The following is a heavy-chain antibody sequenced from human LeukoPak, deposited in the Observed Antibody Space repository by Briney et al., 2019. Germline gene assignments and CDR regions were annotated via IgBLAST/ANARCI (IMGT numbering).Heavy chain of an antibody. Sequence: SEALSLTCAVYGGSFSDYYWSWIRQPPGKGLEWIGEINHSGTTNYSPSLKSRVSISVDTSKNQFSLKLNSVTAADAAMYYCASHYSSGSYRYTGSFDSWGQGMLVNVSS. CDR1: GGSFSDYY. V-gene: IGHV4-34*01. CDR2: INHSGTT. CDR3: ASHYSSGSYRYTGSFDS. D-gene: IGHD3-16*02. J-gene: IGHJ4*02.